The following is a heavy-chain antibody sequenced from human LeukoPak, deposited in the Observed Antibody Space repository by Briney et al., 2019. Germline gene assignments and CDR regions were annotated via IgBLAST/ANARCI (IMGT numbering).Heavy chain of an antibody. D-gene: IGHD5-24*01. J-gene: IGHJ3*02. V-gene: IGHV7-4-1*02. Sequence: ASVTVSCKASGYTFTIYDINWVRQAPGQGLERVGWVNTNTGDPTYAQGFTGRFVFFLVTSFSTAFLQNSSLVAADAAVFYCARMGVMATLFDIWGQGTMVTVSS. CDR2: VNTNTGDP. CDR3: ARMGVMATLFDI. CDR1: GYTFTIYD.